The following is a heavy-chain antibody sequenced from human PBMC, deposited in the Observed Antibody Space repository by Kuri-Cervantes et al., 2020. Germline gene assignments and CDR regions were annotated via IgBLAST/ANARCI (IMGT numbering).Heavy chain of an antibody. CDR1: GGSFSGYY. V-gene: IGHV4-34*01. CDR2: VHPSGST. Sequence: SQTLSLTCDVNGGSFSGYYWSWIRQPPRKRLEWIGEVHPSGSTNYNPSLKSRVTISVDTSKNQFSLKLSSVTAADTAVYYCAREPPPSYYYDISPLDPWGQGTLVTVSS. J-gene: IGHJ5*02. D-gene: IGHD3-22*01. CDR3: AREPPPSYYYDISPLDP.